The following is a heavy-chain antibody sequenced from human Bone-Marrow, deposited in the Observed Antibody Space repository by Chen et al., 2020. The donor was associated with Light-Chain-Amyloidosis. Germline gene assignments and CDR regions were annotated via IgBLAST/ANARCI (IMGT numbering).Heavy chain of an antibody. J-gene: IGHJ4*02. CDR1: GITFSGYT. CDR3: AKFLGPNLYFFDS. D-gene: IGHD2-15*01. CDR2: ITGSGDNI. V-gene: IGHV3-23*01. Sequence: EVQLLESGGGLVQPGGSLRLSCVASGITFSGYTLSWVRQAPGKGLERVSGITGSGDNIFYADSVKGRFTISRDNSKDTLYLQMNNLRAEDTAVYYCAKFLGPNLYFFDSWGQGALVTVSS.